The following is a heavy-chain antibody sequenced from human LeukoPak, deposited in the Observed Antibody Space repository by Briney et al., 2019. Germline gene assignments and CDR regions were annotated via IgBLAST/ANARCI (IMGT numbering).Heavy chain of an antibody. J-gene: IGHJ4*02. CDR2: IWYDGSNK. CDR1: GFTFSSYG. Sequence: GGSLRLSCAASGFTFSSYGMHWVRQAPGKGLEWVAVIWYDGSNKYYADSVKGRFTISRDNSKNTLYLQMNSLRAEDTAVYYCARDNPRQQLFDYWGQGTLVTVSS. V-gene: IGHV3-33*01. D-gene: IGHD6-13*01. CDR3: ARDNPRQQLFDY.